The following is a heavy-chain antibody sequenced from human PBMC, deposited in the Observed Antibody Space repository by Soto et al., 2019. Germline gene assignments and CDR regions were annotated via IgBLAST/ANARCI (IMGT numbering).Heavy chain of an antibody. V-gene: IGHV1-2*02. D-gene: IGHD3-10*01. CDR3: ASYRGSGRPHYSYYGMDV. CDR1: GYTFTGYY. J-gene: IGHJ6*02. CDR2: INPNSGGT. Sequence: PSVKVSCKASGYTFTGYYMHWVRQAPGQGLEWMGWINPNSGGTNYAQKFQGRVTMTRDTSISTAYMELSRLRSDDTAVYYCASYRGSGRPHYSYYGMDVWGQGTTVAVSS.